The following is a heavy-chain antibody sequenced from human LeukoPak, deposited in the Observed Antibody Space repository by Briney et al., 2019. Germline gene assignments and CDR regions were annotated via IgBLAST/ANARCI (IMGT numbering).Heavy chain of an antibody. CDR1: GYTFTSYG. D-gene: IGHD2-2*01. J-gene: IGHJ5*02. V-gene: IGHV1-18*01. CDR3: ARGRVVPAASLFDP. Sequence: GASVKVSCKASGYTFTSYGISWVRQAPGQGLEWMGWISAYNGNTNYAQKLQGRVTMTTDTSTTTAYMELRSLRSDDTAAYYCARGRVVPAASLFDPWGQGTLVTVSS. CDR2: ISAYNGNT.